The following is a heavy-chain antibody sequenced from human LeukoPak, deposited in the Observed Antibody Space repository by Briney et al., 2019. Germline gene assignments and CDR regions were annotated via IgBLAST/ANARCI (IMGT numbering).Heavy chain of an antibody. CDR2: ISAYNGNT. CDR3: ARGSREWYYYYGMDV. D-gene: IGHD2-8*01. CDR1: GYTFTSYG. J-gene: IGHJ6*02. Sequence: VASVKVSCKASGYTFTSYGISWVRQAPGQGLEWMGWISAYNGNTNYAQKLQGRVTMTTDTSTSTAYMELRSLRSDDTAVYYCARGSREWYYYYGMDVWGQGTTVTVSS. V-gene: IGHV1-18*01.